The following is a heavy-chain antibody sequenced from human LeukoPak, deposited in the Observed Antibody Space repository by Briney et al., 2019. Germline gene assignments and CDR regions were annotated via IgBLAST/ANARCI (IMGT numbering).Heavy chain of an antibody. V-gene: IGHV1-18*01. CDR3: ARDRQWELLSRGCFDY. CDR1: GYTFTSYD. CDR2: ISAYNGNT. D-gene: IGHD1-26*01. J-gene: IGHJ4*02. Sequence: WASVNVSCKASGYTFTSYDINWVRQAPGQGLEWMGWISAYNGNTNYAQKLQGRVTMTTDTSTSTAYMELRSLRSDDTAVYYCARDRQWELLSRGCFDYWGQGTLVTVSS.